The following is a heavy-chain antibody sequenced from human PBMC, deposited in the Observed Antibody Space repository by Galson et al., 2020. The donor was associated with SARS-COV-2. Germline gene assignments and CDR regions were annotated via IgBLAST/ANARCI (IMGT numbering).Heavy chain of an antibody. CDR2: IDPSDSYT. V-gene: IGHV5-10-1*01. CDR1: GYSFTSYW. Sequence: KHGESLKISCKGSGYSFTSYWISWVRQMPGKGLEWMGRIDPSDSYTNYSPSFQGHVTISADKSISTAYLQWSSLKASDTAMYYCARQGGGYSSSWSRYYYYYYGMDVWGQGTTVTVSS. CDR3: ARQGGGYSSSWSRYYYYYYGMDV. J-gene: IGHJ6*02. D-gene: IGHD6-13*01.